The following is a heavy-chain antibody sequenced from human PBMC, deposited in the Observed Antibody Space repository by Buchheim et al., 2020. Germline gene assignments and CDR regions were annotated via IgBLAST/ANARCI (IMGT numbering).Heavy chain of an antibody. D-gene: IGHD1/OR15-1a*01. J-gene: IGHJ6*02. CDR1: GSTFSSYG. Sequence: QVQLVESGGGVVQPGRSLRLSCAASGSTFSSYGMHWVRQAPGKGLEWVAVISYDGSNKYYADSVKGRFTTSRDNSKNTLYLQMNSLRAEDTAVYYCANLNWNNFHYYYGMDVWGQGTT. CDR3: ANLNWNNFHYYYGMDV. V-gene: IGHV3-30*18. CDR2: ISYDGSNK.